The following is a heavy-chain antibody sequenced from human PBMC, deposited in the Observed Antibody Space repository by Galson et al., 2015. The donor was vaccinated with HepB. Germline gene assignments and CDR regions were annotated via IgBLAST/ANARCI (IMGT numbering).Heavy chain of an antibody. J-gene: IGHJ3*02. CDR3: ARDLQVGATGPYDAFYI. V-gene: IGHV3-23*01. CDR2: ISGSGVST. Sequence: SLRLSCAASRFTFSNYAMSWVRQAPGKGLEWVSAISGSGVSTYYADSVKGRFTISRDNSKNTLLLQIHSLRAEDTAVYYCARDLQVGATGPYDAFYIWGQGTMVTVSS. D-gene: IGHD1-26*01. CDR1: RFTFSNYA.